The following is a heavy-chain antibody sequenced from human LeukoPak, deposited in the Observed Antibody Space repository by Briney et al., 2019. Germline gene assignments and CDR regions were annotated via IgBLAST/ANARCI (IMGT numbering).Heavy chain of an antibody. CDR3: AKKEVAYDY. V-gene: IGHV3-30*18. J-gene: IGHJ4*02. Sequence: GGSLRLSCAASGFNFSSHGLHWVRQAPGKGLEWVAVISYDGSNKYYADSVKGRFTISRDNSKNTLYLQMNSLRAEDTAVYYCAKKEVAYDYWGQGTLVTVSS. CDR1: GFNFSSHG. CDR2: ISYDGSNK. D-gene: IGHD5-12*01.